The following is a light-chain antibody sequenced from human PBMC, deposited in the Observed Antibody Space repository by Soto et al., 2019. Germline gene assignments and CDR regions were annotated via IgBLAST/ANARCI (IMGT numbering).Light chain of an antibody. CDR3: QQYETFSGT. V-gene: IGKV1-9*01. CDR2: AAS. Sequence: IQLTQSPSSLSAYVGDRVTITCRASQGISSHLAWYHQKPGKAPKLLIYAASTLQSGVPSRFSGSGSGTDFTLTISSLQPEDFATYYCQQYETFSGTFGPGTKVEI. CDR1: QGISSH. J-gene: IGKJ1*01.